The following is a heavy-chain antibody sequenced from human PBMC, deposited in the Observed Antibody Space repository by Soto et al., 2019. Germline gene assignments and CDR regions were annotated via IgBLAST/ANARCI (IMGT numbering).Heavy chain of an antibody. Sequence: QVQLQQSGPVLMKPSQTLSLTCAISGDSVSSNGAAWNWIRQSPSRGLEWLGRTYQRSKWYNDYAVSVKSRITIHPDTSKNQFSLQLNSVTPEDTALYYCARDGPKVNGAFDIWGQGTMVTVSS. CDR2: TYQRSKWYN. J-gene: IGHJ3*02. CDR3: ARDGPKVNGAFDI. CDR1: GDSVSSNGAA. D-gene: IGHD2-8*01. V-gene: IGHV6-1*01.